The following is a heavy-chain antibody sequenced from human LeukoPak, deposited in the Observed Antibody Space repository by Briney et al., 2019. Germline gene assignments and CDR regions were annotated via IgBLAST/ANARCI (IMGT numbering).Heavy chain of an antibody. CDR2: ISGSGGST. CDR1: GFTFSSYA. J-gene: IGHJ4*02. V-gene: IGHV3-23*01. D-gene: IGHD3-9*01. Sequence: GGSLRHSCAASGFTFSSYAMSWVRQAPGKGLEWVSAISGSGGSTYYADSVKGRFTISRDNAKNSLYLQMNSLRAEDTAVYYCARDSTYYDILTGYSHNHPFDYWGQGTLVTVSS. CDR3: ARDSTYYDILTGYSHNHPFDY.